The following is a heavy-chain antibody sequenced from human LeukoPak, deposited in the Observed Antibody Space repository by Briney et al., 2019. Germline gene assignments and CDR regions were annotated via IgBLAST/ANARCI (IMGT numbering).Heavy chain of an antibody. Sequence: SGGSLRLSCVASGFTFSSYWMTWVRQAPGKGLDCVANIKQDGSETYYVDSVKGRFTISRDNAKNSLYLQMNSLRAEDTAVYYCARAPWTVNTAMITYYYYYGMNVWGQGTTVTVSS. V-gene: IGHV3-7*04. CDR2: IKQDGSET. CDR1: GFTFSSYW. CDR3: ARAPWTVNTAMITYYYYYGMNV. J-gene: IGHJ6*02. D-gene: IGHD5-18*01.